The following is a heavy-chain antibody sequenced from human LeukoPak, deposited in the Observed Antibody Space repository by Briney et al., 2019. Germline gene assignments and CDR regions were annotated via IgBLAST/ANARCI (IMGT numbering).Heavy chain of an antibody. V-gene: IGHV4-34*01. D-gene: IGHD1-1*01. CDR3: ARGLRTGTTGECAFDI. CDR2: INHSGGT. Sequence: SETLSLTCAVYGGSFSGYYWSWIRQPPGKGLEWIGEINHSGGTNYNPSLKSRVTISVDTSKNQFSLKLSSVTAADTAVYYCARGLRTGTTGECAFDIWGQGTMVTVSS. CDR1: GGSFSGYY. J-gene: IGHJ3*02.